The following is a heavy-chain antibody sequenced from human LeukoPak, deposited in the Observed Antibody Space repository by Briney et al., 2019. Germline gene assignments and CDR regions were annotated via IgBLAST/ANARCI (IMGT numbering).Heavy chain of an antibody. CDR1: GFTFSSYG. V-gene: IGHV3-23*01. D-gene: IGHD3-22*01. Sequence: PGRSLRLSCAASGFTFSSYGMHWVRQAPGKGLEWASAISGSGGSTYYADSVKGRFTISRDNSKNTLYLQMNSLRAEDTAVYYCAKDTYYYDSSGYYDYWGQGTLVTVSS. CDR3: AKDTYYYDSSGYYDY. CDR2: ISGSGGST. J-gene: IGHJ4*02.